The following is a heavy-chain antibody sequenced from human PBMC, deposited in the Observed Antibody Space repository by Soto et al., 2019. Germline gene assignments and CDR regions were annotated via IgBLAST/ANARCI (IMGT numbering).Heavy chain of an antibody. Sequence: GGSLRLSCAASGFTFSSYEMNWVRQAPGKGLEWVSYISSSGSTIYYADSVKGRFTISRDNAKNSLYLQMNSLRAEDTAVYYCATLDGSGSYYRTYYYYYGMEVWGEGTTVTVSS. CDR2: ISSSGSTI. D-gene: IGHD3-10*01. CDR1: GFTFSSYE. J-gene: IGHJ6*04. CDR3: ATLDGSGSYYRTYYYYYGMEV. V-gene: IGHV3-48*03.